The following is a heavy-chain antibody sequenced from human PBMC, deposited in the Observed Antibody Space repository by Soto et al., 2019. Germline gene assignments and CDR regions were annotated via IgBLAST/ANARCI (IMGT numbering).Heavy chain of an antibody. CDR3: ARHKRRGFIGVEYGMYV. CDR1: GFSFSTSGLG. Sequence: QITLKESGPTLVKPTQTLTLTCTFSGFSFSTSGLGVGWIRQPPGKALEWLALIYWDDDKRYRPSLKSRLTITKDTSKNQVFLRMTNMDPVDTATYSCARHKRRGFIGVEYGMYVWGQGTTVTVSS. J-gene: IGHJ6*02. V-gene: IGHV2-5*02. CDR2: IYWDDDK. D-gene: IGHD3-10*01.